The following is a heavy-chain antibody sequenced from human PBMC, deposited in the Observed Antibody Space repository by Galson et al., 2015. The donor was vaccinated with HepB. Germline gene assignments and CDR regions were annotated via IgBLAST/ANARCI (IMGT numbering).Heavy chain of an antibody. CDR3: ARHSPVGATGQGAFDI. D-gene: IGHD1-26*01. CDR1: GGFIAPYY. V-gene: IGHV4-59*08. CDR2: IYYTGST. J-gene: IGHJ3*02. Sequence: SETLSLTCTVSGGFIAPYYWSWIRQPPGERLEWIGYIYYTGSTGYTSSLKSRLTLSVDMSKSQFSLKLTSVTAADTAVYYCARHSPVGATGQGAFDIWGQGTMVIVSS.